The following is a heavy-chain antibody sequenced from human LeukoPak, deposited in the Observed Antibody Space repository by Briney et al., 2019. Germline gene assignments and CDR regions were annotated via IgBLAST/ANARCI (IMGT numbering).Heavy chain of an antibody. CDR1: GGSFSGYY. D-gene: IGHD3-22*01. J-gene: IGHJ5*02. Sequence: SETLSLTCAVYGGSFSGYYWSWIRQPLGKGLEWIGEINRSGSTNYNPSLKSRVTISVDTSKNQFSLKLSSVTAADTAVYYCARGHSSGYWSWFDPWGQGTLVTVSS. V-gene: IGHV4-34*01. CDR2: INRSGST. CDR3: ARGHSSGYWSWFDP.